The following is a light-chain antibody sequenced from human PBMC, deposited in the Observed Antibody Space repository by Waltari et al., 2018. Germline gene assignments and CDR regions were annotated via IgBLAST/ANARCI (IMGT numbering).Light chain of an antibody. Sequence: QSALTQPPSASGSPGQSVTISCTGTSSDDGGYNYVSWYQQHPGKAPKLMIYEISKRAAVVPDRCSGSKSGNTASLTGSGLQAEDEADYYCSSYAGSNYVFGTGTKVTVL. CDR2: EIS. CDR1: SSDDGGYNY. J-gene: IGLJ1*01. CDR3: SSYAGSNYV. V-gene: IGLV2-8*01.